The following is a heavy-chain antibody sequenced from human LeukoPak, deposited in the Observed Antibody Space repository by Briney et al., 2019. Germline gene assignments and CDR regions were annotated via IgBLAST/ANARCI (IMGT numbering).Heavy chain of an antibody. Sequence: PGGSLRLSCAASGFTVSSNYMSWVRQAPGKRLEWVSVIYSGGSTYYADSVKGRFTISRDNSKNTLYLQMNSLRAEDTAVYYCARGPDYYDSSGYLRGQGTLVTVSS. CDR1: GFTVSSNY. V-gene: IGHV3-53*01. CDR2: IYSGGST. D-gene: IGHD3-22*01. J-gene: IGHJ4*02. CDR3: ARGPDYYDSSGYL.